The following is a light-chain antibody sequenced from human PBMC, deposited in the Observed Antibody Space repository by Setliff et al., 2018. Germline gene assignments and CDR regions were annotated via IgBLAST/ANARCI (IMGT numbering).Light chain of an antibody. CDR2: DVS. CDR1: SSDVGGYNR. V-gene: IGLV2-18*02. J-gene: IGLJ3*02. CDR3: SSYTSSSHPV. Sequence: LTQTPSVSGSPGHSVTIPCTGTSSDVGGYNRVSWYQHPPGTAPKLMIYDVSHRPSGVPDRFSGSKSGNTASLTISGLQAEDEADYYCSSYTSSSHPVFGGGTKVTVL.